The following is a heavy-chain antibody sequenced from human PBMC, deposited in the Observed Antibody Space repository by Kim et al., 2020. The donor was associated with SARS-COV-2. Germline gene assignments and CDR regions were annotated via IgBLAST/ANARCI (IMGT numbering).Heavy chain of an antibody. CDR2: IYYSGST. CDR3: ARAFLSYYYDSSGYSGFDY. J-gene: IGHJ4*02. Sequence: SETLSLTCTVSGGSISSGGYYWSWIRQHPGKGLEWIGYIYYSGSTYYNPSLKSRVTISVDTSKNQFSLKLSSVTAADTAVYYCARAFLSYYYDSSGYSGFDYWGQGTLVTVSS. D-gene: IGHD3-22*01. CDR1: GGSISSGGYY. V-gene: IGHV4-31*03.